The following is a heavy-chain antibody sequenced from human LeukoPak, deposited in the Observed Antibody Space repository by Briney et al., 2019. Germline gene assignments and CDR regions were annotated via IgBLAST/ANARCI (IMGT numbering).Heavy chain of an antibody. Sequence: ASVKVSCKASGYTFTGYYMHWVRQAPGQGLEWMGWTNPKSGGTNYAQKFQGRVTMTRDTSISTAYMELSRLRSDDTAVYYCAREELWFGELSCLDYWGQGILVTVSS. V-gene: IGHV1-2*02. CDR1: GYTFTGYY. CDR3: AREELWFGELSCLDY. J-gene: IGHJ4*02. D-gene: IGHD3-10*01. CDR2: TNPKSGGT.